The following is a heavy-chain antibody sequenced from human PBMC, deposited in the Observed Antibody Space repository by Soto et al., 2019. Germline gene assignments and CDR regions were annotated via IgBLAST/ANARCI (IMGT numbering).Heavy chain of an antibody. V-gene: IGHV4-59*01. CDR3: ARDRQVGYYSGMDV. J-gene: IGHJ6*01. CDR1: GGSISSYY. Sequence: QVQLQESGPGLVKPSETLSLTCTVSGGSISSYYWSWFRQPPAKRLVWIGYIYYSGSTNYNPPLKCRVTISVDTSKTQFSLKLSSVTAADTAVYYCARDRQVGYYSGMDVWGQGTTVNVSS. CDR2: IYYSGST.